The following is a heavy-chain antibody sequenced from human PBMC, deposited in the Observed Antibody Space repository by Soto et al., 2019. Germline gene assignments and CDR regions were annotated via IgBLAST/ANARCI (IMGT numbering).Heavy chain of an antibody. V-gene: IGHV5-51*01. D-gene: IGHD2-2*01. Sequence: PGESLKISCKGSGYSFTSYWIGWVRQMPGKGLEWMGIIYPGDSDTRYSPSFQGQVTISADKSISTAYLQWSSLKASDTAMYYCARHPSYCSSTSCPIADGMDVWGQGTTVTVSS. CDR3: ARHPSYCSSTSCPIADGMDV. CDR1: GYSFTSYW. CDR2: IYPGDSDT. J-gene: IGHJ6*02.